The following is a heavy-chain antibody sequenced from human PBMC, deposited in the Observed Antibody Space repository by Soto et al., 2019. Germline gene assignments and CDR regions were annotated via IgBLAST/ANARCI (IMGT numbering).Heavy chain of an antibody. CDR2: INPSGGST. Sequence: GASVKVSCKASGYTFTSYYMHWVRQAPGQGLEWMGIINPSGGSTSYAQKFQDRVTMTRDTSTSTVYMELSSLRSEDTAVYYCARSQYSSSSPGPGDAFDIWGQGTMVTVSS. V-gene: IGHV1-46*03. D-gene: IGHD6-6*01. CDR3: ARSQYSSSSPGPGDAFDI. CDR1: GYTFTSYY. J-gene: IGHJ3*02.